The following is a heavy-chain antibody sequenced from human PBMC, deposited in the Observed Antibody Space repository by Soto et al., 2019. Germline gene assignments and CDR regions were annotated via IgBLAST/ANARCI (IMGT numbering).Heavy chain of an antibody. CDR2: IDVGSANA. Sequence: SVKVSCKTSGFTFSSSAVHWVRQARGHRLQWIGWIDVGSANANYAHMLQERVTISRDMSTSTAYMELSSLRPEDTAVYYCATDVAGYIYGLARYWRPGTLVTVSS. CDR1: GFTFSSSA. J-gene: IGHJ4*01. D-gene: IGHD4-17*01. CDR3: ATDVAGYIYGLARY. V-gene: IGHV1-58*01.